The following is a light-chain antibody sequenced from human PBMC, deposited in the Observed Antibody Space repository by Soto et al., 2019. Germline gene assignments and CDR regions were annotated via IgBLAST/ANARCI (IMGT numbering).Light chain of an antibody. V-gene: IGKV3-20*01. CDR1: RSVSSNY. CDR3: HQYGGSPRT. J-gene: IGKJ1*01. CDR2: DAS. Sequence: EVVLTQSPGTLSLSPGERATLSCKASRSVSSNYLAWYQQKPGQAPRLLIYDASIRATGIPDRFSGSGSGIDFTLTISRLEPEDFAVYYCHQYGGSPRTFGQGTKVEIK.